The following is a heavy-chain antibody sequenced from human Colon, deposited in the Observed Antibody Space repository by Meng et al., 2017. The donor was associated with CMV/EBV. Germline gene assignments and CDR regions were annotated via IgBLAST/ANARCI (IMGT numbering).Heavy chain of an antibody. J-gene: IGHJ4*02. D-gene: IGHD5-18*01. CDR3: ARDQGRYTNYVYY. CDR2: INEDGSEI. CDR1: GFSFSNTW. V-gene: IGHV3-7*01. Sequence: GESLKISCAASGFSFSNTWMTWVRHIPGKGLQWVANINEDGSEIFYMDSVKGRFTVSRDNAKDSIYLQMNNLRVEDSAVYYCARDQGRYTNYVYYWGQGTVVTVSS.